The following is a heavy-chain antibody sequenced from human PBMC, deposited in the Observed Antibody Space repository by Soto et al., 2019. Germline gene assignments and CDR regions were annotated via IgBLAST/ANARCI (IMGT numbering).Heavy chain of an antibody. Sequence: GESLKISCAASGFTFSSYGMHWVRQAPGKGLEWVAVISYDGGNKYSADSVKGRFTISRDNSKNTLYLQMNSLRAEDTAVYYCAKDVSIGAADYDFDYWGQGTLVTVSS. J-gene: IGHJ4*02. CDR2: ISYDGGNK. V-gene: IGHV3-30*18. D-gene: IGHD6-13*01. CDR3: AKDVSIGAADYDFDY. CDR1: GFTFSSYG.